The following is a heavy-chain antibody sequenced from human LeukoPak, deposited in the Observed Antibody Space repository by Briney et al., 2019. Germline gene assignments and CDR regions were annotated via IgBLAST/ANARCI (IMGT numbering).Heavy chain of an antibody. D-gene: IGHD2-21*02. V-gene: IGHV4-30-4*01. CDR3: ARDPAYCGGDCPNSPYWYFDL. CDR2: IYYSGST. CDR1: GGSISSGDYY. Sequence: SETLSLTCTVSGGSISSGDYYWSWIRQPPGKGLEWIGYIYYSGSTYYNPSLKSRVTISVDTSKNQFSLKLSSVTAADTAVYYCARDPAYCGGDCPNSPYWYFDLWGRGTLVTVSS. J-gene: IGHJ2*01.